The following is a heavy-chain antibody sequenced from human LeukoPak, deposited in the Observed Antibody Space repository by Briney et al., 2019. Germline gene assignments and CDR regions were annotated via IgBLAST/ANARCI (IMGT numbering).Heavy chain of an antibody. V-gene: IGHV5-51*01. Sequence: GESLKISCKGSGYSFTTYWIAWVRQMPGKGLEWMGIIYPGDSDTRYSPSFQGQVTISADKSISTAYLQWSSLKASDTAMYYCARRGYCTNGVCYHDSVDYWGQGTLVTVCS. J-gene: IGHJ4*02. CDR3: ARRGYCTNGVCYHDSVDY. CDR2: IYPGDSDT. CDR1: GYSFTTYW. D-gene: IGHD2-8*01.